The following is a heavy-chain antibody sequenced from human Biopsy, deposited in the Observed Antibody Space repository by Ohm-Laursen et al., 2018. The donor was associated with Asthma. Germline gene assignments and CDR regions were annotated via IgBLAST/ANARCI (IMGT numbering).Heavy chain of an antibody. CDR3: ARERAGYYGSGSYLGY. D-gene: IGHD3-10*01. V-gene: IGHV4-59*01. J-gene: IGHJ4*02. Sequence: SDTLSLTCTVSGGSISSYYWSWIRQPPGKGLEWIGYIYYSGSTNYNPSLKSRVTISVDTSKNQFSLKLSSVTAADTAVYYCARERAGYYGSGSYLGYWGQGTLVTVSS. CDR2: IYYSGST. CDR1: GGSISSYY.